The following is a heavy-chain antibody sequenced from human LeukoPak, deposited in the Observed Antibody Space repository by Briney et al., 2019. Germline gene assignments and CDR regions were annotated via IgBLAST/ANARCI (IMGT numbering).Heavy chain of an antibody. Sequence: GGSLRLSCAASGFTFSNAWMSWVRQAPGKGLEWVGRIKSKTDGGTTDYAAPVKGRFTISGDDSKNTLYLQMNSLKTEDTAVYYCTTENYDILTGYVYFDYWGQGTLVTVSS. CDR2: IKSKTDGGTT. V-gene: IGHV3-15*01. D-gene: IGHD3-9*01. CDR3: TTENYDILTGYVYFDY. J-gene: IGHJ4*02. CDR1: GFTFSNAW.